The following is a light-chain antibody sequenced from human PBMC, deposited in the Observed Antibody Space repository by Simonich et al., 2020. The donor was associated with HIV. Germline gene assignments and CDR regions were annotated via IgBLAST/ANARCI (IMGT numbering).Light chain of an antibody. CDR2: DVS. CDR1: SSDVGGYNY. CDR3: SSYTSSNTWV. Sequence: QSALTQPASVSGSPGQSITISCTGTSSDVGGYNYVSWYQQHPGKAPKLMIYDVSKLPSGVSNRFSGSKSGNTASLTISGLQAEDEADYYCSSYTSSNTWVFGGGTRVTLL. J-gene: IGLJ3*02. V-gene: IGLV2-14*01.